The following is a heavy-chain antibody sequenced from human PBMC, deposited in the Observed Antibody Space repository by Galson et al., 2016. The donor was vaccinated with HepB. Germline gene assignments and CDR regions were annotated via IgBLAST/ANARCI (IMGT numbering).Heavy chain of an antibody. Sequence: SLRLSCAASAFAVSSNFMSWVRQAPGKGLEWVSVIYRSGSTYYAESVKGRFTISRDNSKNMVLLQMNSLRGDDTGIYYCARVGTYYDFWGGHNWFDPWGQGTLVTVSS. CDR3: ARVGTYYDFWGGHNWFDP. CDR1: AFAVSSNF. D-gene: IGHD3-3*01. CDR2: IYRSGST. J-gene: IGHJ5*02. V-gene: IGHV3-66*01.